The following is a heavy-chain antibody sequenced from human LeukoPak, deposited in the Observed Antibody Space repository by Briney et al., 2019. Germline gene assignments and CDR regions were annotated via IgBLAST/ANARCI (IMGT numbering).Heavy chain of an antibody. J-gene: IGHJ4*02. CDR1: GGSFSDYN. V-gene: IGHV4-34*01. Sequence: SETLSLTCAVYGGSFSDYNWKWSWIHQPPGKGLEWIGEINHSGSTNHNPSLKSRVTMSLDKSKNHLSLNLTSVTAADTAVYYCSRESGAFSPFGYWGQGTLVTVSS. D-gene: IGHD1-26*01. CDR3: SRESGAFSPFGY. CDR2: INHSGST.